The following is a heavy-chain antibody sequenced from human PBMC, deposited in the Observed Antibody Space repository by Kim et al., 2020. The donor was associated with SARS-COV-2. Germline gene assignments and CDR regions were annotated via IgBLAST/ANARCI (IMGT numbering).Heavy chain of an antibody. D-gene: IGHD6-19*01. CDR3: AKDSRQWPVLGFDY. V-gene: IGHV3-23*01. J-gene: IGHJ4*02. Sequence: ADTVKGRFTISRDNSKNTLYLQMNSLRAEDTAVYYCAKDSRQWPVLGFDYWGQGTLVTVSS.